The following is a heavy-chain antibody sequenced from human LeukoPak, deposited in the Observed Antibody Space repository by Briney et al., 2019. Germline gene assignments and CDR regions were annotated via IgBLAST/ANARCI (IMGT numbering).Heavy chain of an antibody. CDR1: GGSISSSSYY. Sequence: SETLSLTCTVSGGSISSSSYYWGWIRQPPGKGLEWIGSIYYSGSTYYNPSLKSRVTISVDTSKNQFSLKLSSVTAADTAVYYCAREQQLGKYYYYYMDVWGKGTTVTVSS. CDR3: AREQQLGKYYYYYMDV. D-gene: IGHD6-13*01. CDR2: IYYSGST. J-gene: IGHJ6*03. V-gene: IGHV4-39*07.